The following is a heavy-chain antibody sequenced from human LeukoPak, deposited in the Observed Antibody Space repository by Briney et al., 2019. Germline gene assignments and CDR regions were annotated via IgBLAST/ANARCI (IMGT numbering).Heavy chain of an antibody. CDR3: ASASSHRIAAGGDY. CDR1: GFTFDDYA. CDR2: ISWNSGSI. V-gene: IGHV3-9*01. Sequence: GGSLRLSCAASGFTFDDYAMHWVRQAPGKGLEWVSGISWNSGSIGYADSVKGRFAISRDNAKNTLYLQMNSLRAEDTAVYYCASASSHRIAAGGDYWGQGTLVTVSS. J-gene: IGHJ4*02. D-gene: IGHD6-13*01.